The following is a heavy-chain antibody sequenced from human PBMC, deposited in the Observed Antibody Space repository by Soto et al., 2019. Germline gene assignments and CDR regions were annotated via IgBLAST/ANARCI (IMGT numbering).Heavy chain of an antibody. D-gene: IGHD3-22*01. V-gene: IGHV1-18*04. Sequence: QVQLVESGAEVKKPGASVKVSCKASGYTFTNYGIIWVRQAPGQGREWMGWISGYNGNTKYAQKFQGRVTMTTDTPTNTAYMDLRSLRSDDTAVYYCARDREYYYDSSGNYYYHYGMDVWGQGTTVTVS. CDR2: ISGYNGNT. CDR3: ARDREYYYDSSGNYYYHYGMDV. CDR1: GYTFTNYG. J-gene: IGHJ6*02.